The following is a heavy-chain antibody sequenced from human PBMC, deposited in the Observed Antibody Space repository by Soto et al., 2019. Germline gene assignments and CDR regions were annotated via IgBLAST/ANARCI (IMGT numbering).Heavy chain of an antibody. CDR2: IYYSGSS. CDR3: ARGGARWPGYFDS. J-gene: IGHJ4*02. CDR1: GGSISGDYY. Sequence: LSLTCSVSGGSISGDYYWSWIRQSPEKGLEGIGYIYYSGSSYSNPALQSRLSMSLDTSKHQFSLKLRSVTAADTAVYNCARGGARWPGYFDSWGQGALVTVSS. D-gene: IGHD2-15*01. V-gene: IGHV4-30-4*08.